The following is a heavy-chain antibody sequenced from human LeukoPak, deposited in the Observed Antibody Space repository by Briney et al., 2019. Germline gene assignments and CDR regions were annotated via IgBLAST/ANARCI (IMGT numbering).Heavy chain of an antibody. J-gene: IGHJ3*02. CDR1: GGTLSTYG. D-gene: IGHD3-3*01. CDR3: ATVSALEWLALGI. Sequence: GASVKVSCKGSGGTLSTYGISWVRQAPGQGLEWMGRIIGMFGTAKYAQKFQGRVTITADKSTNTVYMELRSLRSEDTAVYYCATVSALEWLALGIWGQGTMVTVSS. CDR2: IIGMFGTA. V-gene: IGHV1-69*06.